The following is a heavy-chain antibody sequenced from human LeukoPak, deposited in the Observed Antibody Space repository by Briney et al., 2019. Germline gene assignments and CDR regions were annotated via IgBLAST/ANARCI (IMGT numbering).Heavy chain of an antibody. Sequence: PSETLSFTCTVSRGSISSYYWSWIRQPPGKGLEWIGYIYYSGSTNYNPSLKSRVTISVDTSKNQFSLKLSSVTAADTAVYYCARQSISMSSSKAARRGHYYMDVWGKGTTVTVSS. CDR2: IYYSGST. D-gene: IGHD6-6*01. J-gene: IGHJ6*03. V-gene: IGHV4-59*01. CDR1: RGSISSYY. CDR3: ARQSISMSSSKAARRGHYYMDV.